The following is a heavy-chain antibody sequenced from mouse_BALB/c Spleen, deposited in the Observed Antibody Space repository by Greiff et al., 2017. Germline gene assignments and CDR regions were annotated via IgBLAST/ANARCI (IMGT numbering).Heavy chain of an antibody. CDR3: ARAYGNYAAWFAY. D-gene: IGHD2-1*01. CDR2: IWAGGST. V-gene: IGHV2-9*02. J-gene: IGHJ3*01. CDR1: GFSLTSYG. Sequence: VKLMESGPGLVAPSQSLSITCTVSGFSLTSYGVHWVRQPPGKGLEWLGVIWAGGSTNYNSALMSRLSISKDNSKSQVFLKMNSLQTDDTAMYYCARAYGNYAAWFAYWGQGTLVTVSA.